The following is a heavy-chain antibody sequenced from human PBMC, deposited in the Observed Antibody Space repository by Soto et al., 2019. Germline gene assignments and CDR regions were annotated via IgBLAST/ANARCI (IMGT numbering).Heavy chain of an antibody. Sequence: SETLSLTCTVSGGSISSYYWSWIRQPPGKGLEWIGYIYYSGSTNYNPSLKSRVTISVDTSKKRISLKLSSVTAADTAVYYCARLRERPGWSGYKNYFYYYYMDVWGKGTTVTVSS. CDR2: IYYSGST. V-gene: IGHV4-59*08. D-gene: IGHD3-3*01. CDR1: GGSISSYY. CDR3: ARLRERPGWSGYKNYFYYYYMDV. J-gene: IGHJ6*03.